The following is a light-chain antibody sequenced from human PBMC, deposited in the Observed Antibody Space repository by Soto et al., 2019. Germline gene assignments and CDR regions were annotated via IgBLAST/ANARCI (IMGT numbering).Light chain of an antibody. CDR3: VLYMGSGTVV. CDR1: SAPVSTSYY. J-gene: IGLJ2*01. V-gene: IGLV8-61*01. CDR2: STN. Sequence: QTVVTKEQSFSVSPGGTVTLTCGLSSAPVSTSYYPSWYQQTPGQAPRTLIYSTNTRSSGVPDRFSGSILGNKAALTITGAQADDESDYYCVLYMGSGTVVFGGGTKLTVL.